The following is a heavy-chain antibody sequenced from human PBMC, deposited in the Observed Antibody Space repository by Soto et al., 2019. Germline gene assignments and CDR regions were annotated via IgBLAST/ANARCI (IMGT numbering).Heavy chain of an antibody. CDR1: GFTFSSYC. Sequence: GGSLRLSCSASGFTFSSYCMSWVRQAPGKGLEWVANIKQDGSEKYYVDSVKGRFTISRDNAKNSLYLQMNSLRAEDTAVYYCARDPVNYDFWSGLSWFDPWGQGTLVTVSS. CDR3: ARDPVNYDFWSGLSWFDP. CDR2: IKQDGSEK. J-gene: IGHJ5*02. D-gene: IGHD3-3*01. V-gene: IGHV3-7*01.